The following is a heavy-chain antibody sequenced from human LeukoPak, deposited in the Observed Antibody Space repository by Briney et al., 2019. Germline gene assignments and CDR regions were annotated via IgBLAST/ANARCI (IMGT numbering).Heavy chain of an antibody. D-gene: IGHD2-15*01. CDR2: ICNSGST. Sequence: PSDTLSLTCTVSGGSISSYYWSWIRQPAGKGLEWIGRICNSGSTNYNPSLKSRVTMSVDTSKNQFSLKLSSVTAADTAVYYCARVVSPCSGGSCYPGDYYYYMDVWGKGTTVLVSS. J-gene: IGHJ6*03. CDR1: GGSISSYY. CDR3: ARVVSPCSGGSCYPGDYYYYMDV. V-gene: IGHV4-4*07.